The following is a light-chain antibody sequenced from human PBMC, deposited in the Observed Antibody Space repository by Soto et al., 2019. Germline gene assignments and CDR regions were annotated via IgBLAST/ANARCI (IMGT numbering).Light chain of an antibody. CDR2: DVN. V-gene: IGLV2-14*01. Sequence: QSVLTQPASVSGSPGQSITTSCTVTSSDVGAYDYVSWYQQHPGKAPKLMIYDVNIRPSGVSNRFSGSKSGSTASLTISGLQAEDEADYYCSSYTNTNIPLLFGGGTKVTVL. CDR1: SSDVGAYDY. J-gene: IGLJ2*01. CDR3: SSYTNTNIPLL.